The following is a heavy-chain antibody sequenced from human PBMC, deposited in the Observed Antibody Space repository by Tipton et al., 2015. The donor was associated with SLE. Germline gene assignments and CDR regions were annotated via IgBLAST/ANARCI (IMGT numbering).Heavy chain of an antibody. CDR1: GGSISSYY. D-gene: IGHD7-27*01. CDR3: ARGPMGILDY. Sequence: LRLSCTVSGGSISSYYWSWIRQPAGKGLEWIGYIYYSGSTNYNPSLKSRVTISVDTSKNQFSLKLSSVTAADTAVYYCARGPMGILDYWGQGTLVTVSS. J-gene: IGHJ4*02. V-gene: IGHV4-59*01. CDR2: IYYSGST.